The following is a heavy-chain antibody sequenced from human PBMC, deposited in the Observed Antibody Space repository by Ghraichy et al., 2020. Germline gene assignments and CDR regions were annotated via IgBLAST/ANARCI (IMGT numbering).Heavy chain of an antibody. Sequence: GSLRLSCAASGFTFSSYAMSWVRQAPGKGLEWVSTISGSGGSTSYADSVKGRFTISRDNSKNTLYLQMNSLRAEDTAVYYCAKENLHLADCIGGSCYRIYYYCIDVWGQGTPVTVSS. D-gene: IGHD2-15*01. CDR2: ISGSGGST. J-gene: IGHJ6*02. CDR3: AKENLHLADCIGGSCYRIYYYCIDV. CDR1: GFTFSSYA. V-gene: IGHV3-23*01.